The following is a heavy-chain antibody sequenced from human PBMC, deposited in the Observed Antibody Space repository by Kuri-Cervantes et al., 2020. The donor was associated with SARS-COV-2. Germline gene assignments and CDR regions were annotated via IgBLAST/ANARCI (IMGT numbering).Heavy chain of an antibody. CDR3: ARIGELGIPDY. Sequence: GGSLRLSCAASGFTFSSYEMNWVRQAPGKGLEWVSYISSSGSTIYYADSVKGRFTISRDNAKNSLYLQTNRLRAEDTAVYYCARIGELGIPDYWGQGTLVTVSS. CDR2: ISSSGSTI. D-gene: IGHD7-27*01. V-gene: IGHV3-48*03. CDR1: GFTFSSYE. J-gene: IGHJ4*02.